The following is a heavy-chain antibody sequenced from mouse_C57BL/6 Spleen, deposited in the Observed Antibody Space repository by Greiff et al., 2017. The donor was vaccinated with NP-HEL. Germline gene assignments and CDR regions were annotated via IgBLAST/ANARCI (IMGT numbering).Heavy chain of an antibody. Sequence: VHVKQSGPELVKPGASVKISCKASGYSFTGYYMNWVKQSPEKSLEWIGEINPSTGGTTYNQKFKAKATLTVDKSSSTAYMQLKSLTSEDSAVYYCARRGYGSSWFDYWGQGTTLTVSS. CDR2: INPSTGGT. CDR1: GYSFTGYY. D-gene: IGHD1-1*01. CDR3: ARRGYGSSWFDY. V-gene: IGHV1-42*01. J-gene: IGHJ2*01.